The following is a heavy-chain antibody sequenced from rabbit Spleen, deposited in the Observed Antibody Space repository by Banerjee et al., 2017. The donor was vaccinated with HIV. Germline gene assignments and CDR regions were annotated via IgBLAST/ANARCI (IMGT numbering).Heavy chain of an antibody. CDR1: GFSFSYSYW. CDR2: IYTGNGKN. J-gene: IGHJ4*01. Sequence: QEQLEESGGDLVKPEGSLTLTCTASGFSFSYSYWICWVRQAPGKGLEWIGFIYTGNGKNYYASWAKGRFTISKTSSTTVTLQLTSLTAADTATYFCARDLTSIIGWNFNLWGPGTLVTVS. V-gene: IGHV1S45*01. CDR3: ARDLTSIIGWNFNL. D-gene: IGHD1-1*01.